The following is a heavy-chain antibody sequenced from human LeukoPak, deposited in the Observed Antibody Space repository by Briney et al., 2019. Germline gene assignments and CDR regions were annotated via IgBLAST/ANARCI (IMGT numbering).Heavy chain of an antibody. CDR1: GYTFTSYY. J-gene: IGHJ6*02. D-gene: IGHD6-6*01. CDR2: INPSGGST. CDR3: ARGDRVYSSSPYYYYGMDV. V-gene: IGHV1-46*01. Sequence: VASVKVSCKASGYTFTSYYMHWVRQAPGQGLEWMGIINPSGGSTSYAQKFQGRVTMTRDTSTSTVYMELSSLRSEDTVVYYCARGDRVYSSSPYYYYGMDVWGQGTTVTVSS.